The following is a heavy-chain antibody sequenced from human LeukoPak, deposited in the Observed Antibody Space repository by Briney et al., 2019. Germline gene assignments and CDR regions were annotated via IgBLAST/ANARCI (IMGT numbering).Heavy chain of an antibody. J-gene: IGHJ4*02. CDR2: IWPGDSDT. V-gene: IGHV5-51*01. D-gene: IGHD3-22*01. CDR3: ARSYDSSGYYIGLDY. CDR1: GNSFTSYW. Sequence: GESLKISCKGSGNSFTSYWIGWVRQMPGKGLEWMGIIWPGDSDTRYSPSFQGQVTISADKSMSTAYLQWSSLKASDTAMYYCARSYDSSGYYIGLDYWGQGTLVTVSS.